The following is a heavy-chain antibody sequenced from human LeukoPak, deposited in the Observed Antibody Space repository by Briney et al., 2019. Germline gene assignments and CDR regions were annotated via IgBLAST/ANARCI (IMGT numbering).Heavy chain of an antibody. CDR3: ARLSGYCSSTSCYHFDY. CDR1: GGSISSGDYY. J-gene: IGHJ4*02. V-gene: IGHV4-30-4*08. CDR2: IYYSGST. D-gene: IGHD2-2*01. Sequence: ASETLSLTCTVSGGSISSGDYYWSWIRQPPGKGLEWIGYIYYSGSTYYNPSLKSRVTISLDTSKNQFSLKLSSVTAADTAVYYCARLSGYCSSTSCYHFDYWGQGTLVTVSS.